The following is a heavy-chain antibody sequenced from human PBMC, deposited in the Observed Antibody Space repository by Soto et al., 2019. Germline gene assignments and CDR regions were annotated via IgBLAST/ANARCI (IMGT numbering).Heavy chain of an antibody. CDR2: IYHGGTT. V-gene: IGHV4-38-2*02. CDR3: ARVHVMVVAGSTFDY. Sequence: SETLSLTCTVSGDSISSGSYWGWIRQPPGEGPEWIASIYHGGTTFYNPSLKSRISISVDTSKNQFSLRLTSVTAADTATYYCARVHVMVVAGSTFDYWGRGTLVTVSS. D-gene: IGHD6-19*01. CDR1: GDSISSGSY. J-gene: IGHJ4*03.